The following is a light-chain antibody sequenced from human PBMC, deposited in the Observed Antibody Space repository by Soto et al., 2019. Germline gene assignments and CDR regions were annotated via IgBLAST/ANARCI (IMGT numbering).Light chain of an antibody. Sequence: DIQTTQSPASLSASAGDRVTITCQASQGISNYLNWYQQKPGKAPKLLIFDASNLETGVPSRFSGSGSGTDFSFSISSLQPEDIATYYCQQYDNLPYTFGQGTKLEIK. J-gene: IGKJ2*01. CDR1: QGISNY. CDR3: QQYDNLPYT. CDR2: DAS. V-gene: IGKV1-33*01.